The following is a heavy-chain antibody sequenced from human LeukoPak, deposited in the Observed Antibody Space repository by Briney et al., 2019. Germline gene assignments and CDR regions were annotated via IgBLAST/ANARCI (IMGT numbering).Heavy chain of an antibody. CDR2: IIPIFGTA. V-gene: IGHV1-69*05. CDR1: GGTFSSYA. CDR3: ARGSGARVGKNWFDP. Sequence: SVKVSCKASGGTFSSYAISWVRQAPGQGLEWMGGIIPIFGTANYAQKFQGRVTITTDESTSTAYMELSSLRAEDTAVYYCARGSGARVGKNWFDPWGQGTLVTVSS. D-gene: IGHD4/OR15-4a*01. J-gene: IGHJ5*02.